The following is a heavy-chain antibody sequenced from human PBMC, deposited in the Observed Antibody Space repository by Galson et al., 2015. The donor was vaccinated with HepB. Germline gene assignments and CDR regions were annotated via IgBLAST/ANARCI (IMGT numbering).Heavy chain of an antibody. CDR3: ARSRGMTTVTTLAY. Sequence: SVKVSCKASGYTLTSYAMHWVRQAPGQRLEWMGWINAGNGNTKYSQKFQGRVTITRDTSASTAYMELSSLRSEDTAVYYCARSRGMTTVTTLAYWGQGTLVTVSS. CDR1: GYTLTSYA. D-gene: IGHD4-17*01. CDR2: INAGNGNT. J-gene: IGHJ4*02. V-gene: IGHV1-3*01.